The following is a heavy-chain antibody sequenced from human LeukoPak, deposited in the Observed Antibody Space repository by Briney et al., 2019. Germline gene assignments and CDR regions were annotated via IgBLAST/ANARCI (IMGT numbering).Heavy chain of an antibody. CDR2: IFLIFGTG. CDR1: RGTFSSYT. CDR3: ARAFVEVRVKYYYYYMDV. J-gene: IGHJ6*03. Sequence: ASVKVSCKPSRGTFSSYTISWVRQGPRQGVGWMGEIFLIFGTGNYAQKFQGRVTITTDESTSTAYMELSSLRSEDTAVYYCARAFVEVRVKYYYYYMDVWGKGTTVTSP. D-gene: IGHD3-10*01. V-gene: IGHV1-69*05.